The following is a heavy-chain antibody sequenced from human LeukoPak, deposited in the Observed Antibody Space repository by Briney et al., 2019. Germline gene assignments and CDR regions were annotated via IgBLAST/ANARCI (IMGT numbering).Heavy chain of an antibody. CDR1: GFTFSNHG. CDR3: AKEQDSAMVFDY. Sequence: PGGSLRLSCTASGFTFSNHGMHWVRQAPGKGLEWVAFIRYDGITKYYADSVKGRFTISRDNSKNSLYLQMNSLRTEDTALYYCAKEQDSAMVFDYWGQGTLVTVSS. J-gene: IGHJ4*02. CDR2: IRYDGITK. D-gene: IGHD5-18*01. V-gene: IGHV3-30*02.